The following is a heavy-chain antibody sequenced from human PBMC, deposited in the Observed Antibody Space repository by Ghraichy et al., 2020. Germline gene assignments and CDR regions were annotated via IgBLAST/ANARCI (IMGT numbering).Heavy chain of an antibody. Sequence: ASVKVSCKASGYPFTSYAISWVRHAPGQGLEWMGWISTYNGNTNFEQKLQGRVTMTTDTSATTAYMELRSLTYDDTAVYYCARDPSRDYDTGAYYDFWGQGSLVTVSS. V-gene: IGHV1-18*04. CDR2: ISTYNGNT. D-gene: IGHD3-22*01. CDR3: ARDPSRDYDTGAYYDF. CDR1: GYPFTSYA. J-gene: IGHJ4*02.